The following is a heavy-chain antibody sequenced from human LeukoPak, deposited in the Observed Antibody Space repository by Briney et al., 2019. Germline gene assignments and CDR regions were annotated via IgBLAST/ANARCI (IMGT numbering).Heavy chain of an antibody. Sequence: SETLSLTCTVSGGSISSYYWSWIRQPPGKGLEWIGYIYYSGSTNYNPSLKSRVTISVDTSRNHFSLKLSSVTAADTAVYYCARGQWLPVFDFWGQGTLVTVSS. D-gene: IGHD3-22*01. J-gene: IGHJ4*02. CDR1: GGSISSYY. V-gene: IGHV4-59*01. CDR3: ARGQWLPVFDF. CDR2: IYYSGST.